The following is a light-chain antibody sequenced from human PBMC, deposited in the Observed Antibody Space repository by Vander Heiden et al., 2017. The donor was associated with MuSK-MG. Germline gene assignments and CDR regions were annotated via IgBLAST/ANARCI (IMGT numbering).Light chain of an antibody. V-gene: IGLV3-21*04. J-gene: IGLJ2*01. CDR3: QLWDSATDQAV. CDR2: YDR. Sequence: YVVTQPPSPSVAPGKPDSITCGGDNIEAASVHWYQQRPGQAPVLIIYYDRDRPSGIPERFSGSNSGNTATLTISRVEAGDEADYYCQLWDSATDQAVFGGGTKLTVL. CDR1: NIEAAS.